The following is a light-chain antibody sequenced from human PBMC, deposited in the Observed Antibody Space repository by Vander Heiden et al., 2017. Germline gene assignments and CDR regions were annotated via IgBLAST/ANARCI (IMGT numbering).Light chain of an antibody. CDR3: QQTHGSPFT. CDR2: GSS. CDR1: QNINNY. Sequence: DIQMTQSPSSLSASVGDRVTITCRTSQNINNYLNWYQYKPGRAPKLLIYGSSTLQSGFPSRFSGSGSGTAFALTISSLQPEDFGTFYCQQTHGSPFTFGPGTTVYL. V-gene: IGKV1-39*01. J-gene: IGKJ3*01.